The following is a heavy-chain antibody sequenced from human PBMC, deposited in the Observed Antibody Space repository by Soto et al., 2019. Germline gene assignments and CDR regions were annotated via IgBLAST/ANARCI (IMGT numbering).Heavy chain of an antibody. Sequence: APVEGSCKGSCFTLSSYGISWGGQGPWPRLERMGWISAYNGNTKYAQKLQGRVTMTTDTSTSTAYMELSSLRSEDTAVYYCARERGEGIAVAGAVWFDPWGQGTLVTVSS. J-gene: IGHJ5*02. V-gene: IGHV1-18*01. CDR2: ISAYNGNT. D-gene: IGHD6-19*01. CDR1: CFTLSSYG. CDR3: ARERGEGIAVAGAVWFDP.